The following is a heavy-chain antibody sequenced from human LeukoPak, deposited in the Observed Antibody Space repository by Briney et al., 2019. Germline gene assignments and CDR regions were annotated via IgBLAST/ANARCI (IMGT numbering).Heavy chain of an antibody. CDR2: ISYDGSNK. D-gene: IGHD3-10*01. CDR1: GFIFSDDN. J-gene: IGHJ4*02. Sequence: GGSLRLSCAASGFIFSDDNMNWVRQAPGKGLEWVAVISYDGSNKYYADSVKGRFTISRDNAKNSLYLQMNSLRDEDTAVYYCAREPYGSGSYQFDYWGQGTLVTVSS. CDR3: AREPYGSGSYQFDY. V-gene: IGHV3-30-3*01.